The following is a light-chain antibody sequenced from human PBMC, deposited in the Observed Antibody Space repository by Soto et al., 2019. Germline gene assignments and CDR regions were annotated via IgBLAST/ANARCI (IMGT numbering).Light chain of an antibody. Sequence: QSALTQPASVSGSPGQSITISCTGTSSDVGGYNYVSWYRLHPGKAPKLMISEVTNRPSGVSSRFSGSKSGNTASLTISGLQADDDADYYCSSYTSNSNPYVFGTGTKVT. CDR1: SSDVGGYNY. V-gene: IGLV2-14*01. J-gene: IGLJ1*01. CDR2: EVT. CDR3: SSYTSNSNPYV.